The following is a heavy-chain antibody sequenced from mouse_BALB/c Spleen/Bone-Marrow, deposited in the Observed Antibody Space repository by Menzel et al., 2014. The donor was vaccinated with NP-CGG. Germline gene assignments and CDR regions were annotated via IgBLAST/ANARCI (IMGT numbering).Heavy chain of an antibody. V-gene: IGHV1S137*01. J-gene: IGHJ4*01. CDR2: INTYFGDI. CDR3: ARGYSNNYAMDY. D-gene: IGHD2-5*01. CDR1: GYTFTDYA. Sequence: QVQLQQSGAELVRPGVSVKISCKGSGYTFTDYAMHWAKQSHAESLEWIGVINTYFGDISYNQKFKGKATIAVDKTSRTVYMELARLTAEDSAIYYCARGYSNNYAMDYWGQGTSVTASS.